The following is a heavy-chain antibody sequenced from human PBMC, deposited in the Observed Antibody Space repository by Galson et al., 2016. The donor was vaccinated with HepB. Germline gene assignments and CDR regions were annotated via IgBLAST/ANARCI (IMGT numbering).Heavy chain of an antibody. Sequence: SLRLSCAASGFTFSDNYMSWIRQAPGKGLEWVSYISSSSSYTNYADSVKGRFTISRDNAKNSLYLQMNSPRAEDTAVYYCAARPAVSPIAPYDYWGQGALLTVSS. J-gene: IGHJ4*02. CDR3: AARPAVSPIAPYDY. D-gene: IGHD2-15*01. CDR2: ISSSSSYT. CDR1: GFTFSDNY. V-gene: IGHV3-11*03.